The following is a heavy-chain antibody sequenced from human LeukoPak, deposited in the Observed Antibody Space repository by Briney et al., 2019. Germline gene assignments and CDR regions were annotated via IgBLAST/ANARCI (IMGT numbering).Heavy chain of an antibody. CDR1: GFTFSTYW. J-gene: IGHJ4*02. Sequence: GGSLRLSCAASGFTFSTYWMSWVRQAPGKGLEWVASIKEAGSGKTYVDSVKARFTISRDNAKNSLYLQMNSLRAEDTAVYYCARPGTSWAFDYRGQGTLVTVSS. V-gene: IGHV3-7*03. D-gene: IGHD6-13*01. CDR2: IKEAGSGK. CDR3: ARPGTSWAFDY.